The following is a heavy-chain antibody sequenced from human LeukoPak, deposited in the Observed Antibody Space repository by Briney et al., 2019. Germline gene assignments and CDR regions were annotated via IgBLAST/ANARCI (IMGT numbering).Heavy chain of an antibody. CDR2: IYYSGST. V-gene: IGHV4-59*08. CDR1: GGSFSGYY. J-gene: IGHJ6*02. Sequence: SETLSLTCAVYGGSFSGYYWSWIRQSPGKGLEWIGYIYYSGSTNYNPSLKSRVTISVDTSKNQFSLKLSSVTAADTAVYYCARHSPKSGYYYYYYYGMDVWGQGTTVTVSS. CDR3: ARHSPKSGYYYYYYYGMDV. D-gene: IGHD3-22*01.